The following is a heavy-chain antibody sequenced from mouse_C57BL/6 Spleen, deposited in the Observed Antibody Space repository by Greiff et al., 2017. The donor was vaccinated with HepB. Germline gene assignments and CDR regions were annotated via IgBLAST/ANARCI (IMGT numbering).Heavy chain of an antibody. D-gene: IGHD1-1*01. CDR2: ISGGGGNT. V-gene: IGHV5-9*01. Sequence: DVQLVESGGGLVKPGGSLKLSCAASGFTFSSYTMSWVRQTPEKRLEWVATISGGGGNTYYPDSVKGRFTISRDNAKNTLYLQMSSLRSEDTALYYCARHTGSSHFDYWGQGTTLTVSS. CDR1: GFTFSSYT. J-gene: IGHJ2*01. CDR3: ARHTGSSHFDY.